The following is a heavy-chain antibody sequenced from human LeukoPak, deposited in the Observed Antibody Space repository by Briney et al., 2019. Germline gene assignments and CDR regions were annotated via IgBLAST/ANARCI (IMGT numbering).Heavy chain of an antibody. V-gene: IGHV4-30-4*01. Sequence: SQTLSLTCTVSGGSISSGDYYWSWIRQPPGKGLEWIGYIYYSGSTYYNPSLKSRVTISVDTSKNQFSLKLSSVTAADTAVCYCAREFVAYYDFWSGYYTGYFDYWGQGTLVTVSS. J-gene: IGHJ4*02. CDR1: GGSISSGDYY. CDR3: AREFVAYYDFWSGYYTGYFDY. CDR2: IYYSGST. D-gene: IGHD3-3*01.